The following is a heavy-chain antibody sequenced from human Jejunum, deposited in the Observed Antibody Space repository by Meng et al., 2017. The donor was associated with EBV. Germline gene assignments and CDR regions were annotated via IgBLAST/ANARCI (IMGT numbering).Heavy chain of an antibody. Sequence: QVQWWHAGGCVFQTGRSRRLSCAASGFTFSGHAMKWVRQAPGKGLKWVALISNDGKNKYYADSVKGRFTISRDNSKNTLYLQMNSLRVDDTALYYCTREWGADYWGQGTLVTVSS. CDR2: ISNDGKNK. CDR3: TREWGADY. D-gene: IGHD3-16*01. CDR1: GFTFSGHA. V-gene: IGHV3-30*04. J-gene: IGHJ4*02.